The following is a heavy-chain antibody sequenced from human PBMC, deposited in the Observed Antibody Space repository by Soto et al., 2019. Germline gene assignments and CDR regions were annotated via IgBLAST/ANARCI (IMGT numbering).Heavy chain of an antibody. CDR3: ARDPGIAAAGSYWYFDL. CDR2: INAGNGNT. CDR1: GYTFTSYA. J-gene: IGHJ2*01. D-gene: IGHD6-13*01. V-gene: IGHV1-3*01. Sequence: QVPLVQSGAEVKKPGASVKVSCKASGYTFTSYAMHWVRQAPGQRLEWMGWINAGNGNTKYSQKFQGRVTITRDTSASTAYMELSSLRSEDTAVYYCARDPGIAAAGSYWYFDLWGRGTLVTVSS.